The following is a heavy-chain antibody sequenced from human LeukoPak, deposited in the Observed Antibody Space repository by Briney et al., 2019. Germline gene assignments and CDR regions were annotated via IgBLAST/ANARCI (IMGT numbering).Heavy chain of an antibody. J-gene: IGHJ4*02. CDR1: GFTFDDYA. Sequence: GGSLRLSCAASGFTFDDYAMHWVRQAPGKGLEYVSVLYDSGDTYYAESVKGRFTISRDNSKNTVYLQMNSLRVEDTAVYYCARAAYDSGGYTANHDFWGQGTLVTVSS. CDR2: LYDSGDT. D-gene: IGHD3-22*01. V-gene: IGHV3-53*01. CDR3: ARAAYDSGGYTANHDF.